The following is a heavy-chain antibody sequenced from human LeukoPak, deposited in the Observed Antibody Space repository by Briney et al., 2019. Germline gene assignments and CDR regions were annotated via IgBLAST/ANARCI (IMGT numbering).Heavy chain of an antibody. D-gene: IGHD6-6*01. CDR2: ISYDGSNK. CDR3: ARSDRRIAARGDWFDP. V-gene: IGHV3-30-3*01. J-gene: IGHJ5*02. Sequence: VISYDGSNKYYADSVKGRFTISRDNSKNTLYLQMNSLRAEDTAVYYCARSDRRIAARGDWFDPWGQGTLVTVSS.